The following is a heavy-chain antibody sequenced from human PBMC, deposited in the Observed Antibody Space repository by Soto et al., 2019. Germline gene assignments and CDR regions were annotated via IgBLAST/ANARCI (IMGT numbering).Heavy chain of an antibody. CDR2: ISYDGSNK. CDR3: AKDDSSGYYPGGRDY. D-gene: IGHD3-22*01. Sequence: VQLVESGGGVVQPGRSLRLSCAASGFTFSSYGMHWVRQAPGKGLEWVAVISYDGSNKYYADSVKGRFTISRDNSKNTLYLQMNSLRAEDTAVYYCAKDDSSGYYPGGRDYWGQGTLVTVSS. CDR1: GFTFSSYG. J-gene: IGHJ4*02. V-gene: IGHV3-30*18.